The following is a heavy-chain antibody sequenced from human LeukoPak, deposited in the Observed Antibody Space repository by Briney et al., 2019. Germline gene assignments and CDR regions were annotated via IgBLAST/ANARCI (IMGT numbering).Heavy chain of an antibody. CDR2: IYHSGST. CDR1: GGSISSSNW. V-gene: IGHV4-4*02. J-gene: IGHJ6*02. CDR3: ARGPIYYYYGMDV. Sequence: SGTLSLTCAVSGGSISSSNWWSWVRQPPGKGLEWIGEIYHSGSTNYNPSLKSRVTISVDTSKNQFSLKLSSVTAADTAVYYCARGPIYYYYGMDVWGQGTTVTVSS.